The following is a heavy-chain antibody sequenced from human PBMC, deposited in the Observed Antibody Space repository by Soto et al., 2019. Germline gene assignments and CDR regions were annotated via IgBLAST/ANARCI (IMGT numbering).Heavy chain of an antibody. CDR2: IWYDGSNK. J-gene: IGHJ1*01. CDR3: AREATTVTTREVREYFQH. V-gene: IGHV3-33*01. CDR1: GFTFSSYG. D-gene: IGHD4-4*01. Sequence: QVQLVESGGGVVQPGRSLRLSCAASGFTFSSYGMHWVRQAPGKGLEWVAVIWYDGSNKYYADSVKGRFTISRDNSKNTLYLQMNSLRAEDTAVYYCAREATTVTTREVREYFQHWGQGTLVTVSS.